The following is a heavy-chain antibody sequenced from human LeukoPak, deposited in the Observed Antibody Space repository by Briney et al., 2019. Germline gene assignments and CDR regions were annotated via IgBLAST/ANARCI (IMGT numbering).Heavy chain of an antibody. CDR3: ARETASSGYFEY. D-gene: IGHD1-26*01. CDR1: GGSISSHY. CDR2: IYYSGST. Sequence: SETLSLTCTVSGGSISSHYWSWIRQPPGKGLEWIAYIYYSGSTNYNPSLKSRVTISVDTAKNQFSLKLTSVTAADTAMYYCARETASSGYFEYWGQGILVTVSS. J-gene: IGHJ4*02. V-gene: IGHV4-59*11.